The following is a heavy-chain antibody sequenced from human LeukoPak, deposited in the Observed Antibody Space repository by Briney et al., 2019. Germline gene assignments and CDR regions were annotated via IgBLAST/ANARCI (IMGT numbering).Heavy chain of an antibody. J-gene: IGHJ5*02. V-gene: IGHV4-30-2*01. D-gene: IGHD6-13*01. CDR3: ARGPSSSWYWFDP. CDR1: GGSISSGGYS. Sequence: SETLSLTCAVSGGSISSGGYSWSWIRQPPGKGLEWIGYIYHSGSTYYNPSLKSRVTISVDRSKNQFSLKLSSVTAADTAAYYCARGPSSSWYWFDPWGQGTLVTVSS. CDR2: IYHSGST.